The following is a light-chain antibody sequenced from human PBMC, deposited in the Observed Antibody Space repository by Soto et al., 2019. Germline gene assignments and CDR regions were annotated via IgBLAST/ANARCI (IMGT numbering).Light chain of an antibody. V-gene: IGLV1-47*01. CDR3: AAWDDSLSGPV. J-gene: IGLJ2*01. CDR2: RNN. CDR1: SSNIGDNY. Sequence: QSVLTQPPSASGTPGQRVTISCSGSSSNIGDNYVYWYQQFPGTAPQLLIYRNNQRPSGVPDRFSGSKSGTSASLAISGLRSEDEADYHCAAWDDSLSGPVFGGGTKLTVL.